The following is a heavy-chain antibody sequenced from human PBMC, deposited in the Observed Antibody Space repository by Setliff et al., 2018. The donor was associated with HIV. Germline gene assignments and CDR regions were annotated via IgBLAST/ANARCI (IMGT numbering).Heavy chain of an antibody. Sequence: SETLSLTCTVSGGSISRSSYFWTWIRQRPGQGLEWIGYIYYNGRVSYSEKTYYSPSLKSRVTISVDSSKNQFSLKLSSVTAADTAVYYCARRLNYYGSGNYPGAFDIWGQGTMVTVSS. D-gene: IGHD3-10*01. CDR3: ARRLNYYGSGNYPGAFDI. CDR2: VSYSEKT. V-gene: IGHV4-39*07. CDR1: GGSISRSSYF. J-gene: IGHJ3*02.